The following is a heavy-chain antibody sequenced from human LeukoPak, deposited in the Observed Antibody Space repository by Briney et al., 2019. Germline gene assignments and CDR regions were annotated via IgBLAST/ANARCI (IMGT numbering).Heavy chain of an antibody. Sequence: SETLSLTCTVSGGSISSGGYYWSWIRQHPGKGLEWIGYIYYSGSTNYNPSLKSRVTISVDTSKNQFSLKLSSVTAADTAVYYCARGEDYVWGSYRYVVYFDYWGQGTLVTVSS. J-gene: IGHJ4*02. CDR3: ARGEDYVWGSYRYVVYFDY. V-gene: IGHV4-61*08. CDR2: IYYSGST. D-gene: IGHD3-16*02. CDR1: GGSISSGGYY.